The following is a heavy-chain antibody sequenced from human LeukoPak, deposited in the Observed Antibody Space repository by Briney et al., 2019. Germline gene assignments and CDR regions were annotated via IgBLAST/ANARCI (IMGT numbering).Heavy chain of an antibody. CDR3: ARDQYSSGWYDQFDY. J-gene: IGHJ4*02. CDR1: GFTFSYYW. V-gene: IGHV3-74*01. CDR2: INSDGSRT. Sequence: PGGSLRLSCAASGFTFSYYWMHWVRQVPGQGLVWVSRINSDGSRTNYADSVKGRFTISRDNAKNTLNLQMNSLRAEDTAVYYCARDQYSSGWYDQFDYWGQRTLVTVSS. D-gene: IGHD6-19*01.